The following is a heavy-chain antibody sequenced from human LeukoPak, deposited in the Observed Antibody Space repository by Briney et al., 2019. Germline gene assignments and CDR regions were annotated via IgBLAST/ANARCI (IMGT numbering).Heavy chain of an antibody. Sequence: SETLSLTCTVSGYSISSGYYWGWIRQPPGKGLEWIGSIYHSGSTYYNPSLKSRVTISVDTSKNQFSLKLSSVTAADTAVYYCARRYSSGWAVGYWGQGTLVTVSS. CDR2: IYHSGST. J-gene: IGHJ4*02. CDR1: GYSISSGYY. CDR3: ARRYSSGWAVGY. V-gene: IGHV4-38-2*02. D-gene: IGHD6-19*01.